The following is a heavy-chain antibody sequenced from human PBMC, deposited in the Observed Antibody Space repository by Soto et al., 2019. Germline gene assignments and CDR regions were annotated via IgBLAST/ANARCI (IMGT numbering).Heavy chain of an antibody. D-gene: IGHD5-18*01. CDR1: GFTFSSYG. CDR3: AKNSGYSYGFPFEY. Sequence: GGSLRLSCAASGFTFSSYGMHWVRQAPGKGLEWVALISYDGSNKYYADSVKGRFTISRDNSKNTLYLQMNSLRAEDTAVYYCAKNSGYSYGFPFEYRGQGTLVTVSS. J-gene: IGHJ4*02. CDR2: ISYDGSNK. V-gene: IGHV3-30*18.